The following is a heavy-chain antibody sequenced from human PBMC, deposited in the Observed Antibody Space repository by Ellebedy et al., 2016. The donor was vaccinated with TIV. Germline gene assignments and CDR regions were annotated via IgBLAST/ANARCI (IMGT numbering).Heavy chain of an antibody. CDR2: IKHDGSEK. CDR1: GFTFSLYW. V-gene: IGHV3-7*01. CDR3: ARAAHFYSYGMDV. Sequence: GESLKISXAASGFTFSLYWMSWVRQAPGKGLEWVANIKHDGSEKYYVDSVKGRFTISRDNAKTSLFLQMSSLRGEDTAVYYCARAAHFYSYGMDVWGQGTTVTVSS. J-gene: IGHJ6*02.